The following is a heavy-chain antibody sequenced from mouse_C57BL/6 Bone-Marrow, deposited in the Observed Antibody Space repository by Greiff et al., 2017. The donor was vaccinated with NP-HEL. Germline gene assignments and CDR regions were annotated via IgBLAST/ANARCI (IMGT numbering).Heavy chain of an antibody. D-gene: IGHD1-1*01. V-gene: IGHV1-26*01. Sequence: LQQSGPELVKPGASVKISCKASGYTFTDYYMNWVKQSHGKSLEWIGDINPNNGGTSYNQKFKGKATLTVDKSSSTAYMELRSLTSEDSAVYYCARSLITTVVARYFDVWGTGTTVTVSS. J-gene: IGHJ1*03. CDR2: INPNNGGT. CDR3: ARSLITTVVARYFDV. CDR1: GYTFTDYY.